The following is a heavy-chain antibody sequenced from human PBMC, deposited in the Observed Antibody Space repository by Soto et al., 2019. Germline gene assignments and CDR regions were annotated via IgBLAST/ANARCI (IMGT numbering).Heavy chain of an antibody. Sequence: QLQLQESGSGLVKPSQTLSLTCAVSGGSISSGGYSWSWIRQPPGKGLEWIGYIYPRGSTYYNPTLKNGAHIAVNRSKTQFSLKLSSLTAAGTAVYYCARVPGPWGQGTLFTVSS. CDR2: IYPRGST. CDR3: ARVPGP. D-gene: IGHD7-27*01. V-gene: IGHV4-30-2*01. J-gene: IGHJ5*02. CDR1: GGSISSGGYS.